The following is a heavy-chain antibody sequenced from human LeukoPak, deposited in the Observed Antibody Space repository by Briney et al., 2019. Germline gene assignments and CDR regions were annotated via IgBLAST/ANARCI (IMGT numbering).Heavy chain of an antibody. CDR1: GYTFTSYG. J-gene: IGHJ4*02. CDR3: ARVRTHYYGSGSYAY. CDR2: ISAYNGNT. Sequence: ASVKVSCKASGYTFTSYGISWVRQAPGQGLEWMGWISAYNGNTNYAQKLQGRVTMTRNTSISTAYMELSSLRSEDTAVYYCARVRTHYYGSGSYAYWGQGTLVTVSS. D-gene: IGHD3-10*01. V-gene: IGHV1-18*01.